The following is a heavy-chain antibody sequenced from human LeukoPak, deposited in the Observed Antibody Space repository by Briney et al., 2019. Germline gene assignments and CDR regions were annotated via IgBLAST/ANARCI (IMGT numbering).Heavy chain of an antibody. CDR2: IYYSGST. CDR3: ARVRNGARFFDY. Sequence: TSETLSLTCTVSGGSISSDYCSWFRQPPGKKLEWIGYIYYSGSTNYNPSLKSRVTISVDTSKNQFSLKLSSVTAADTAVYFRARVRNGARFFDYSGEGTLVTVSS. V-gene: IGHV4-59*01. CDR1: GGSISSDY. D-gene: IGHD1-1*01. J-gene: IGHJ4*02.